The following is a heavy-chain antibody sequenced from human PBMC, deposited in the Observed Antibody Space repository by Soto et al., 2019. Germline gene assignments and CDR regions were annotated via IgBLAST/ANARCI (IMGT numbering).Heavy chain of an antibody. Sequence: GALRVACAASGFAFQTYTMEWLRQPPGKGLEWVSSITISGNYIYYADSVKGRFTISRDNGRNSVYLQMNSLRAEDTAVYYCAKVGVLRTNFRWFDLWGQGTLVTVSS. CDR2: ITISGNYI. CDR1: GFAFQTYT. D-gene: IGHD2-8*01. V-gene: IGHV3-21*01. J-gene: IGHJ5*02. CDR3: AKVGVLRTNFRWFDL.